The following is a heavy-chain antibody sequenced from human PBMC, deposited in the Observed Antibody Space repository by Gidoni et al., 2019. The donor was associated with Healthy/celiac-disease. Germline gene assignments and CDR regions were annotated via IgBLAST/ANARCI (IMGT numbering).Heavy chain of an antibody. J-gene: IGHJ4*02. CDR3: ARLGLAAAGRFLDY. D-gene: IGHD6-13*01. CDR2: IYYSGST. V-gene: IGHV4-39*01. CDR1: GGSISSSSYY. Sequence: QLQLQESGPGLVKPSETLSLTCTVSGGSISSSSYYWGWIRQPPVKGLEWSGSIYYSGSTYYNPSLKSRVTISVDTSKNQFSLKLSSVTAADTAVYYCARLGLAAAGRFLDYWGQGPLVTVSS.